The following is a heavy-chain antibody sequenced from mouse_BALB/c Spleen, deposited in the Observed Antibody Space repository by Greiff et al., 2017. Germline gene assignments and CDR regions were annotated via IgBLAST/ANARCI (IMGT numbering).Heavy chain of an antibody. CDR1: GFTFSSFG. D-gene: IGHD2-10*02. J-gene: IGHJ4*01. CDR2: ISSGSSTI. CDR3: ARRYGNYDAMNN. V-gene: IGHV5-17*02. Sequence: DVQLVESGGGLVQPGGSRKLSCAASGFTFSSFGMHWVRQAPEKGLEWVAYISSGSSTIYYADTVKGPFTISRDNPKNTLFLQMTSLRTEDTAMYYCARRYGNYDAMNNWGKGTSVTVSS.